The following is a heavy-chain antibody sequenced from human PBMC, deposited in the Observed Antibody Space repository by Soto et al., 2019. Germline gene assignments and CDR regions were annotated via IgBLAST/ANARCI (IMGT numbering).Heavy chain of an antibody. V-gene: IGHV4-30-4*01. D-gene: IGHD2-2*01. CDR2: IYYSGST. CDR1: GGSISSGDYY. Sequence: SETLSLTCTVSGGSISSGDYYWSWIRQPPGKGLEWIGYIYYSGSTYYNPSLKSRVTISVDTSKNQFSLKLSSVTAADTAVYYCARAGSYCSSTSCYDLFDYWGQGTLVTVSS. J-gene: IGHJ4*02. CDR3: ARAGSYCSSTSCYDLFDY.